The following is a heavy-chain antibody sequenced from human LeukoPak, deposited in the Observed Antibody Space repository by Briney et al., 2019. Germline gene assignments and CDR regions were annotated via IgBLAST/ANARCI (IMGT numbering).Heavy chain of an antibody. D-gene: IGHD5-12*01. CDR2: ISGSGAST. Sequence: GGSLRLSRAASEFTFNSYAMSWVRQAPGKGLEWVSAISGSGASTYFADSVKGRFTISRDNSKNTLYLQMNSLRAEDTAVYYCAKRKYSGYDDAFDIWGQGTMVTVSS. J-gene: IGHJ3*02. CDR1: EFTFNSYA. CDR3: AKRKYSGYDDAFDI. V-gene: IGHV3-23*01.